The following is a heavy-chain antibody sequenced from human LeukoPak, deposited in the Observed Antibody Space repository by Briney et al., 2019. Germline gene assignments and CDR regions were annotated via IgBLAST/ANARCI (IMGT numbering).Heavy chain of an antibody. CDR2: ISPNGNVK. CDR3: TTKVTRGNSGDDYDD. Sequence: GGPLRLPCAASGVTFSNHGMHWVRQAPGKGLEWVALISPNGNVKVYGDSVKGRFTICRDDSKSTLYLQMNSLRVEDSGVYYCTTKVTRGNSGDDYDDWGQETLVTVSS. J-gene: IGHJ4*02. V-gene: IGHV3-30*03. D-gene: IGHD5-12*01. CDR1: GVTFSNHG.